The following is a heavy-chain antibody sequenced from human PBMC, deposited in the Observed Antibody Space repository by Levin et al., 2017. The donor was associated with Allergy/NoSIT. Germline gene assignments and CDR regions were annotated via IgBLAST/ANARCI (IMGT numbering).Heavy chain of an antibody. CDR2: INPNSGGT. Sequence: GESLKISCKASGYTFTGYYMHWVRQAPGQGLEWMGRINPNSGGTNYAQKFQGRVTMTRDTSISTAYMELSRLRSDDTAVYYCARARRITIFGVVISNYYMDVWGKGTTVTVSS. CDR1: GYTFTGYY. J-gene: IGHJ6*03. V-gene: IGHV1-2*06. CDR3: ARARRITIFGVVISNYYMDV. D-gene: IGHD3-3*01.